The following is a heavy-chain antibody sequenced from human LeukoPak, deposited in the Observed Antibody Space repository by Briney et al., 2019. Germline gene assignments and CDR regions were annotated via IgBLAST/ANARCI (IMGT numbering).Heavy chain of an antibody. Sequence: SETLSLTCTVSGYSISSGYYWGWIRQPPGKGLEWIGSIYHSGSTYYNSSLKSRVTISVDTTKNQFSLKLSSVTAADTAVYYCARGRAGVRFYYDSSGYSFWGQGTLVTVSS. CDR3: ARGRAGVRFYYDSSGYSF. CDR2: IYHSGST. D-gene: IGHD3-22*01. CDR1: GYSISSGYY. V-gene: IGHV4-38-2*02. J-gene: IGHJ4*02.